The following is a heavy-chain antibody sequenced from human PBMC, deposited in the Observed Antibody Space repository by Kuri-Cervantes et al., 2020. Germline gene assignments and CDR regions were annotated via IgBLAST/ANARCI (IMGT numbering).Heavy chain of an antibody. CDR1: GFTFSSYG. CDR3: ARGPTTVGVSAVMRAGGGMDV. Sequence: GESLKISCAASGFTFSSYGMHWVRQAPGKGLEWVAVIWYDGSHKYSADSVKGRFAISRDNSKNTLYLQMNSLRAEDTAVYYCARGPTTVGVSAVMRAGGGMDVWGQGITVTVSS. V-gene: IGHV3-33*01. D-gene: IGHD2-2*01. J-gene: IGHJ6*02. CDR2: IWYDGSHK.